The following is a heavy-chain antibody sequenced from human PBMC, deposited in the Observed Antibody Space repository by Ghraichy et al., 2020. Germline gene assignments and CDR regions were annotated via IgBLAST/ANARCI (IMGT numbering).Heavy chain of an antibody. J-gene: IGHJ4*02. Sequence: SVKVSCKASGGTFSSYTISWVRQAPGQGLEWMGRIIPILGIANYAQKFQGRVTITADKSTSTAYMELSSLRSEDTAVYYCARESIAVAGRFDYWGQGTLVTVSS. CDR3: ARESIAVAGRFDY. D-gene: IGHD6-19*01. CDR2: IIPILGIA. V-gene: IGHV1-69*04. CDR1: GGTFSSYT.